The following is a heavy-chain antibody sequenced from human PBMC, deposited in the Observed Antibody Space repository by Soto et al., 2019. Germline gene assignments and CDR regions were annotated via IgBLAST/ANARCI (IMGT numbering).Heavy chain of an antibody. V-gene: IGHV4-34*01. CDR3: ARRPLYGSGSYYNDY. CDR2: INHSGST. Sequence: ETLSLTGAGYGGAFSGYYWSWIRQPPGKGLEWIGEINHSGSTNYNPSLKSRVTISVDTSKNQFSLKLSSVTAADTAVYYCARRPLYGSGSYYNDYWGQGTLVTSPQ. J-gene: IGHJ4*02. D-gene: IGHD3-10*01. CDR1: GGAFSGYY.